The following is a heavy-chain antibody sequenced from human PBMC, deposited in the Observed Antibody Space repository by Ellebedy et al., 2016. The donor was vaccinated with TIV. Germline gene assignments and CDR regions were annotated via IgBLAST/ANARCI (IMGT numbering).Heavy chain of an antibody. Sequence: MPSETLSLTCTVSGTSISSYYWSWIRQPPGKGLEWIGSVYYSGSPYYNPSFKSRVTLSADTSKNQFSLNLRTLTAADPAVYYCARIDSWQPIDDWGQGILVTISS. D-gene: IGHD3-9*01. J-gene: IGHJ4*02. CDR2: VYYSGSP. CDR3: ARIDSWQPIDD. V-gene: IGHV4-59*05. CDR1: GTSISSYY.